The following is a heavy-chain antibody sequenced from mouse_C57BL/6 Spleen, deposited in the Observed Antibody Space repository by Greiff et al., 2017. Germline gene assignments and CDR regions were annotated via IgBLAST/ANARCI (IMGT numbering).Heavy chain of an antibody. V-gene: IGHV1-39*01. CDR2: INPNYGTS. J-gene: IGHJ2*01. D-gene: IGHD2-4*01. CDR3: ARERLRRFLSFYY. CDR1: GYSFTDYN. Sequence: VQLQQSGPELVKPGASVKISCTASGYSFTDYNMNWVKQSNGKSLEWIGVINPNYGTSSYNQKFKGKATLTVYQSSSTAYMHLNSLTSEDSAVYYCARERLRRFLSFYYWGQGATLTVSS.